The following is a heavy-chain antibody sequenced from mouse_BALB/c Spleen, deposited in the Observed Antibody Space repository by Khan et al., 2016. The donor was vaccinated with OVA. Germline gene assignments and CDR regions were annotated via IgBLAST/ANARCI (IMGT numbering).Heavy chain of an antibody. J-gene: IGHJ4*01. CDR2: IYFSGSI. D-gene: IGHD2-1*01. Sequence: EVQLQESGPDLVKPSQSLSLTCTVTGYSITSGYAWHWIRQFPGNKLEWMAYIYFSGSINYNPSLKSRISFTRDTSKTQFFLPFNSLTYEDTAAYYCTRDGNYMDYWGQGTSVTVSS. V-gene: IGHV3-1*02. CDR1: GYSITSGYA. CDR3: TRDGNYMDY.